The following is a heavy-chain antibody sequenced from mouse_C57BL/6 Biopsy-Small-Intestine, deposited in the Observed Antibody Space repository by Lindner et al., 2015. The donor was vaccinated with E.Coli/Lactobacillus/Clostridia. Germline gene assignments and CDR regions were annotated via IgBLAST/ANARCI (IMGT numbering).Heavy chain of an antibody. CDR2: INPSGGTT. J-gene: IGHJ2*01. CDR1: GYTFTNYS. CDR3: ARRRESSGCYYFDY. D-gene: IGHD3-3*01. V-gene: IGHV1-64*01. Sequence: VKVSCKASGYTFTNYSMHWVRQAPGQGLEWMGIINPSGGTTIYAQKFQGRVTMTRDTSTSTIYMDLSSLRSEDTAVYYCARRRESSGCYYFDYWGQGTLVTVSS.